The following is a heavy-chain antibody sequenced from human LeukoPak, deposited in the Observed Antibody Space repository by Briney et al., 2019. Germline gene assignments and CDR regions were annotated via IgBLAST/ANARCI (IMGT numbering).Heavy chain of an antibody. V-gene: IGHV1-69*13. CDR2: IIPIFGTA. CDR1: GGTFSSYA. J-gene: IGHJ4*02. CDR3: ARDRTHYYDSSGYYSRWEY. Sequence: SVKVSCKASGGTFSSYAISWVRQAPGQGLEWMGGIIPIFGTANYAQKFQGRVTITADESTSTAYMELSSLRSEDTAMYYCARDRTHYYDSSGYYSRWEYWGQGTLVTVSS. D-gene: IGHD3-22*01.